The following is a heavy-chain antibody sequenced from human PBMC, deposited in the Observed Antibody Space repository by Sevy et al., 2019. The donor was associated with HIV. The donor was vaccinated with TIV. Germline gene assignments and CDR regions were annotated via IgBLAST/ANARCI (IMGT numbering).Heavy chain of an antibody. CDR1: GYTFSSYG. Sequence: ASVKVSCKTSGYTFSSYGITWMPQAPGQGLEWLGWISAYDGKTKYAQKFQDRVTMTTRTSARTAYMELRGLISDDTATYYCARDGRTGTYLFDLWGQGTLVTVSS. J-gene: IGHJ4*02. CDR2: ISAYDGKT. D-gene: IGHD1-26*01. V-gene: IGHV1-18*01. CDR3: ARDGRTGTYLFDL.